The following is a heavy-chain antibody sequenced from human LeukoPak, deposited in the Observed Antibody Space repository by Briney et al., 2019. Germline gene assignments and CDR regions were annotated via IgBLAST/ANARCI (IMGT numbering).Heavy chain of an antibody. CDR2: IYHSGST. CDR3: ARVCYDILTGRYYFDY. D-gene: IGHD3-9*01. V-gene: IGHV4-59*12. Sequence: PSETLSLTCTVSGGSISSYYWSWIRQPPGKGLEWIGEIYHSGSTNYNPSLKSRVTISVDKSKNQFSLKLSSVTAADTAVYYCARVCYDILTGRYYFDYWGQGTLVTVSS. CDR1: GGSISSYY. J-gene: IGHJ4*02.